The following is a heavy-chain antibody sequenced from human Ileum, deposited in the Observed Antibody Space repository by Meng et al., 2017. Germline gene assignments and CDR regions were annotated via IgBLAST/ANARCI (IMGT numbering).Heavy chain of an antibody. J-gene: IGHJ4*02. CDR1: CGAFRGYY. V-gene: IGHV4-34*01. Sequence: QVHLRQGDERMLKPSGPLSLTCAVYCGAFRGYYWSGIRQPPGKGLEWIGEINHSGSTNYNPSLKSRVTISVDTSKNQFSLKLSSVTAADTAVYYCSRTSYYDNSGYYPGWGQGTLVTVSS. CDR3: SRTSYYDNSGYYPG. CDR2: INHSGST. D-gene: IGHD3-22*01.